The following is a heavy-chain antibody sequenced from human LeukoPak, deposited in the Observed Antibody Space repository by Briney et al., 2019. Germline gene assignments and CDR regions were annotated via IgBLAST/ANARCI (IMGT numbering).Heavy chain of an antibody. CDR3: AKSNGYGLVDI. D-gene: IGHD3-10*01. CDR2: INTGGST. J-gene: IGHJ3*02. V-gene: IGHV4-4*07. CDR1: GGSISSYY. Sequence: TSETLSLTCTVSGGSISSYYWSWIRQPAGKGLEWIGRINTGGSTNYNPSLKSRVTMSVDTSKNQFSLNLSSVTAADTAVYYCAKSNGYGLVDIWGQGTMVTVSS.